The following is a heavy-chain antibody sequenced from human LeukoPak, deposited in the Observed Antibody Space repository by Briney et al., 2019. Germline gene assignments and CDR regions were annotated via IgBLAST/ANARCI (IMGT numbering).Heavy chain of an antibody. CDR1: GGSISSGGYY. CDR2: IYHSGST. J-gene: IGHJ4*02. Sequence: PSQTLSLTCTVSGGSISSGGYYWSWIRQPPGKGLEWIGYIYHSGSTYYNPSLKSRVTISVDTSKNQFSLKLSSVTAADTAVYYCARGGAMIVVVDYWGQGTLVTVSS. D-gene: IGHD3-22*01. V-gene: IGHV4-30-2*01. CDR3: ARGGAMIVVVDY.